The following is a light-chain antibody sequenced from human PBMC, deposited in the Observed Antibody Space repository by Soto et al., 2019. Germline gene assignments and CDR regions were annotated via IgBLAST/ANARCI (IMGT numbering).Light chain of an antibody. CDR1: HSVLYTSNNKNY. CDR3: QHYGGSLTWT. CDR2: WAS. J-gene: IGKJ1*01. Sequence: DILMTQSPYSLAVSLGERATINCKSSHSVLYTSNNKNYLACYQQKPGQPPNLLFXWASTRESGVPDRFSGSGSGTDFTLTISRLEHEDFAVYYCQHYGGSLTWTFGQGTKVDIK. V-gene: IGKV4-1*01.